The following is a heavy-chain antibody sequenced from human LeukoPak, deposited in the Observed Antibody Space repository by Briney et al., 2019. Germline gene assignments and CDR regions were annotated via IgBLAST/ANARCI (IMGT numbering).Heavy chain of an antibody. D-gene: IGHD3-9*01. V-gene: IGHV1-2*02. CDR2: INPNSGGT. CDR1: GYTFTGYY. J-gene: IGHJ5*02. CDR3: ATYYDILTGPRGDWFDP. Sequence: GASVKVSCRASGYTFTGYYKHWVRQAPGQGLEWMGWINPNSGGTNYAQKFQGRVTMTRDTSISTAYMELSRLRSDDTAVYYCATYYDILTGPRGDWFDPWGQGTLVTVSS.